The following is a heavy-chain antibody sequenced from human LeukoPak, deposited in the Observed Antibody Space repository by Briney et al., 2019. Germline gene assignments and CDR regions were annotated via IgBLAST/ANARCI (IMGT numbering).Heavy chain of an antibody. CDR3: AKDIEYYYGPGNPDY. D-gene: IGHD3-10*01. J-gene: IGHJ4*02. CDR2: ISGDGGST. Sequence: GGSLRLSCAASGFTFDDYAMHWVRQAPGKGLEWVSLISGDGGSTYYADSVKGRFTISRDNSKNSLYLQMNSLRTEDTALYYCAKDIEYYYGPGNPDYWGQGTLVTVSS. V-gene: IGHV3-43*02. CDR1: GFTFDDYA.